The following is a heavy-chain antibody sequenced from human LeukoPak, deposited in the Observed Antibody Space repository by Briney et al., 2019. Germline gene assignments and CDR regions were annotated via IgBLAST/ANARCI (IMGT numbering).Heavy chain of an antibody. D-gene: IGHD3-10*01. J-gene: IGHJ4*02. CDR1: GGSIRSYY. CDR3: ATMVQGVHTYFGS. V-gene: IGHV4-59*01. Sequence: SETLSLTCSVSGGSIRSYYWSWIRQPPGKGLEWIGCIYYSGSTNCNPSLKSRVTISVDTSKNQFSLKLSSVTAADTAVYYCATMVQGVHTYFGSWGQGNLVAVSS. CDR2: IYYSGST.